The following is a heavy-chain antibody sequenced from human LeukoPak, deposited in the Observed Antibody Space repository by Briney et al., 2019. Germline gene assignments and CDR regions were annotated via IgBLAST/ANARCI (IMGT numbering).Heavy chain of an antibody. J-gene: IGHJ4*02. V-gene: IGHV3-7*01. Sequence: GGSLRLSCAASGFTFSSYWMSWVRQAPGKGLEWVATIKQDGSEKDFVDSVKGRFTISRDNAKNSLYLQMNSLRAEDTALYYCARVGYYYHYWGQGTLVTVPT. CDR1: GFTFSSYW. CDR3: ARVGYYYHY. CDR2: IKQDGSEK. D-gene: IGHD3-22*01.